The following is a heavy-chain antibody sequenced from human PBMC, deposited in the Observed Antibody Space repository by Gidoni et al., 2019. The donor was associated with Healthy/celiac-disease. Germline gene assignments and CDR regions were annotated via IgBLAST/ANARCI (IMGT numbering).Heavy chain of an antibody. D-gene: IGHD2-2*01. J-gene: IGHJ4*02. CDR3: AKGARNIVVVPAAISDY. V-gene: IGHV3-23*01. CDR2: ISGSGGST. CDR1: GFTFSSYA. Sequence: EVQLLESGGGLVQPGGSLRLSCAAAGFTFSSYAMSWVRQAPGKGLECVSAISGSGGSTYYADSGRGRFTISRDNSKNTLYLQMNSLRAEDTAVYYCAKGARNIVVVPAAISDYWGQGTLVTVSS.